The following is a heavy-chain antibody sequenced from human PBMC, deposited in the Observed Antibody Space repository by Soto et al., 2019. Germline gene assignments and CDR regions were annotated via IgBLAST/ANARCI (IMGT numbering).Heavy chain of an antibody. V-gene: IGHV3-30*18. CDR3: AKGVATRDYYYYGMDV. D-gene: IGHD5-12*01. J-gene: IGHJ6*02. CDR2: ISYDGSNK. CDR1: GFTFSSYG. Sequence: QVQLVESGGGVVQPGRSLRLSCAASGFTFSSYGMHWVRQAPGKGLEWVAVISYDGSNKYYADSVKGRFTISRDNSKNTLYLQVNSLRAEDTAVYYCAKGVATRDYYYYGMDVWGQGTTVTVSS.